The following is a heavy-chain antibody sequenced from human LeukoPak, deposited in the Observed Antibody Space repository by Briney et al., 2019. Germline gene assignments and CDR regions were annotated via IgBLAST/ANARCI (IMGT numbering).Heavy chain of an antibody. CDR3: ARQHYYGSGLLDY. Sequence: PSATLSLTGAVSGVSSSSYYWSWIRPPPGKGLEWIVYIYYSGSTNYNPSLKSRVTISVDTSKNQFSLKLSSVTAADTAVYYCARQHYYGSGLLDYWGQGTLVTVSS. D-gene: IGHD3-10*01. V-gene: IGHV4-59*08. CDR2: IYYSGST. J-gene: IGHJ4*02. CDR1: GVSSSSYY.